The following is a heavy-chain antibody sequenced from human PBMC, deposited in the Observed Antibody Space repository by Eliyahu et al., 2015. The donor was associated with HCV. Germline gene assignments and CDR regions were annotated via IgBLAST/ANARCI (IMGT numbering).Heavy chain of an antibody. CDR1: GFIFXNSG. Sequence: QVQLVESGGGVVQPGRSLRLSCXASGFIFXNSGRHWVRQAPGKGLEWVAVXWYDGSNKYYADSVKGRFTISRDNSKNTLYLQMNSLRAEDTAVYYCARDVGVVGATNYYYGMDVWGQGTTVTVSS. J-gene: IGHJ6*02. D-gene: IGHD1-26*01. V-gene: IGHV3-33*01. CDR3: ARDVGVVGATNYYYGMDV. CDR2: XWYDGSNK.